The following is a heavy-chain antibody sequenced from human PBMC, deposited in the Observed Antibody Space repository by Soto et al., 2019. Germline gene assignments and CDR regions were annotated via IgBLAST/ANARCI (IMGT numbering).Heavy chain of an antibody. CDR3: ARAPKYSYGFSLDY. CDR1: GFTFSNYA. V-gene: IGHV3-23*01. J-gene: IGHJ4*02. D-gene: IGHD5-18*01. Sequence: GGSLRLSCAASGFTFSNYAMNWVRQAPGKGLEWVSAISNSFSDGNTHYADSVKGRFTISRDNDKNTVFLQMNSLRAEDTAVYYCARAPKYSYGFSLDYWGQGTLVTVSS. CDR2: ISNSFSDGNT.